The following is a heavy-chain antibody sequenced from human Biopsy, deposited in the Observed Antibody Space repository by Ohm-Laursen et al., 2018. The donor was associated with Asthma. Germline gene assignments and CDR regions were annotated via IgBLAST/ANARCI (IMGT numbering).Heavy chain of an antibody. CDR3: ARATSTWSQSGPHYFDH. D-gene: IGHD6-13*01. J-gene: IGHJ4*02. V-gene: IGHV4-59*01. CDR2: VHSTGST. CDR1: PGSINDYY. Sequence: SQTLSLTCTVSPGSINDYYWNWIRQFPGKGLEWIGYVHSTGSTRFNPSLKSRLTISVDTSVDQVSLKLTSVTAADTAVYYRARATSTWSQSGPHYFDHWGQGTLVTVSS.